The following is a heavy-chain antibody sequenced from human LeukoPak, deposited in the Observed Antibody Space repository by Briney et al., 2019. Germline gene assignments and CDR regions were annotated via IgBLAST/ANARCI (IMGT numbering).Heavy chain of an antibody. CDR1: GYTFTGYY. CDR3: ARDVGFWGNGDFDY. J-gene: IGHJ4*02. Sequence: ASVKVSCKASGYTFTGYYMHWVRQAPGQGLEWIGWINPNSGGTNYAQKFQGRVTMTRDTSISTAYMELSRLRSDDTAVYYCARDVGFWGNGDFDYWGQGTLVTVSS. CDR2: INPNSGGT. D-gene: IGHD3-16*01. V-gene: IGHV1-2*02.